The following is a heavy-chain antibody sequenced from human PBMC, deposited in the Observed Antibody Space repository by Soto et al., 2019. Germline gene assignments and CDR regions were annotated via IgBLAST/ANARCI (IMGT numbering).Heavy chain of an antibody. Sequence: VGSLRLSCAASGFTFSSHGMHWVRQAPGKGPEWVAVIWYDGSNKYYADSVRGRFTISRDNAESTLYLEMNSMRVEDTALYHCVRRGNWKVHDHWGQGTMVTVSS. CDR2: IWYDGSNK. J-gene: IGHJ4*02. CDR1: GFTFSSHG. CDR3: VRRGNWKVHDH. V-gene: IGHV3-33*01. D-gene: IGHD1-1*01.